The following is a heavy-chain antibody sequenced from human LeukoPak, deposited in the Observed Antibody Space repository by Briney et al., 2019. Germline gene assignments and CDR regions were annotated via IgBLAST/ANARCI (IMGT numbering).Heavy chain of an antibody. CDR3: ARVGKQEAGRNWFDP. J-gene: IGHJ5*02. CDR2: IIPILGIA. D-gene: IGHD1-26*01. V-gene: IGHV1-69*04. Sequence: GSSVKVSCKASGGTFSSYAISWVRQAPGQGLEWTGRIIPILGIANYAQKFQGRVTITADKSTSTAYMELSSLRSEDTAVYYCARVGKQEAGRNWFDPWGQGTLVTVSS. CDR1: GGTFSSYA.